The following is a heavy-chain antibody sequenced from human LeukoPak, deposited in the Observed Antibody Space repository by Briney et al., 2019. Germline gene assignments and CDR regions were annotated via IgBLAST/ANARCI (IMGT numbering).Heavy chain of an antibody. D-gene: IGHD5-18*01. CDR3: ARPLSVRAYSYGSAY. CDR2: INQDGSEK. J-gene: IGHJ4*02. CDR1: GFTFNSYW. Sequence: TGGSLRLSCAASGFTFNSYWMSWVRQAPGKGLEWVANINQDGSEKYYVDSVKGRFTISRDNAKNSMYLQMNSLRAEDTAVYYCARPLSVRAYSYGSAYWGQGTLVTVSS. V-gene: IGHV3-7*05.